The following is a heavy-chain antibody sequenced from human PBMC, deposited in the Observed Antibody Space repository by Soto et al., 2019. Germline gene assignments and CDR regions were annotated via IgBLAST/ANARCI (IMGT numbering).Heavy chain of an antibody. J-gene: IGHJ6*03. D-gene: IGHD3-10*01. CDR1: GFTFSNYW. V-gene: IGHV3-74*01. Sequence: PGGSLRLSCSASGFTFSNYWMYWVRQAPGAGLVWVSRINGDGKTTDYADSVKGRFTTSRDNAKNTLYLQMNSLRAEDTAVYYCTRAYGGSYYYMDAWGKGTTVTVSS. CDR3: TRAYGGSYYYMDA. CDR2: INGDGKTT.